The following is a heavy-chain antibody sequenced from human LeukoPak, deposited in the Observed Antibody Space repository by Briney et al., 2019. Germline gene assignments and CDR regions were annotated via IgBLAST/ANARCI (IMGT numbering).Heavy chain of an antibody. CDR2: IYSGGST. CDR3: VRDHDYALDY. CDR1: GFTVSSNY. D-gene: IGHD4-17*01. Sequence: GGSLRLSCAASGFTVSSNYMSWVRQAPGKGLEWVSVIYSGGSTYYADSVKGRFTISRDNAKNSLYLQMNSLRDEDTAVYYCVRDHDYALDYWGQGTLVTVSS. V-gene: IGHV3-53*01. J-gene: IGHJ4*02.